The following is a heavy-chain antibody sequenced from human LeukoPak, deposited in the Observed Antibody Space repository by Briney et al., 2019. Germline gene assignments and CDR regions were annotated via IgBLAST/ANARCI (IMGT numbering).Heavy chain of an antibody. CDR1: GFTFDDYG. CDR3: ARLGRETGYSSGWHYYYYYYVDV. D-gene: IGHD6-19*01. V-gene: IGHV3-20*04. J-gene: IGHJ6*03. CDR2: INWNGGST. Sequence: GGSLRLSCAASGFTFDDYGMSWVRQAPGKGLEWVSGINWNGGSTGYADSVKGRFTISRDNAKNSLYLQMNSLRAEDTALYYCARLGRETGYSSGWHYYYYYYVDVWGKGTTVTVSS.